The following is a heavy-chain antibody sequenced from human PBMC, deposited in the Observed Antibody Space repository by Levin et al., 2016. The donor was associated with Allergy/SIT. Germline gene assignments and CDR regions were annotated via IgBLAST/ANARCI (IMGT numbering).Heavy chain of an antibody. Sequence: VRQMPGKGLEWMGKIDPGDSDKKYSPSFQGHVTISADESITTAYLQWSSLKASDTALYYCARHPGGLGGPGTIFRDYYYYAMDVWGQGTTVTVSS. D-gene: IGHD1-26*01. CDR2: IDPGDSDK. CDR3: ARHPGGLGGPGTIFRDYYYYAMDV. V-gene: IGHV5-10-1*01. J-gene: IGHJ6*02.